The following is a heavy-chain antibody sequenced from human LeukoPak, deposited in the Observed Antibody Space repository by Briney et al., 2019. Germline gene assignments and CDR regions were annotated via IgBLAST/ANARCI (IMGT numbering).Heavy chain of an antibody. V-gene: IGHV3-23*01. CDR2: ISGSGGST. D-gene: IGHD2-2*01. J-gene: IGHJ4*02. Sequence: GGSLRLSCAASGFTFSNYAMNWVRQAPGKGLEWVSGISGSGGSTYYADSVKGRFTISRDNSKKTLYLQMNSLRAEDTAVYYCAKGEIVVVPAAMDYWGQGTLVTVSS. CDR1: GFTFSNYA. CDR3: AKGEIVVVPAAMDY.